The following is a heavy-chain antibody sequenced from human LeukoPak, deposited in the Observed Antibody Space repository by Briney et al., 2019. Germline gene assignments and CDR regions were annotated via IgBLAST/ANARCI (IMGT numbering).Heavy chain of an antibody. CDR2: ISYDGSNK. CDR3: ARAPDDFWSGYYTGREFYFDY. CDR1: GLTFSSYA. J-gene: IGHJ4*02. Sequence: GGSLRLSCAASGLTFSSYAMHWVRQAPGKGLEWVAVISYDGSNKYYADSVKGRFTISRDNSKNTLYLQMNSLRAEDTAVYYCARAPDDFWSGYYTGREFYFDYWGQGTLVTVSS. D-gene: IGHD3-3*01. V-gene: IGHV3-30-3*01.